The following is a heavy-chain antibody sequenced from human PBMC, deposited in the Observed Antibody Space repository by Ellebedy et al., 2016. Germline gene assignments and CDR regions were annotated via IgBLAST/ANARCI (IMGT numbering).Heavy chain of an antibody. CDR3: ARINDGGN. V-gene: IGHV3-7*01. J-gene: IGHJ4*02. Sequence: GGSLRLSXAASGLTFRMYWMTWVRQAPGKGLEWVANIKEDGSETYYVDSVKGRFTISRDNARNSLFLQMNSLRDEDTALYYCARINDGGNWGQGTRVTVSS. CDR2: IKEDGSET. CDR1: GLTFRMYW. D-gene: IGHD3-16*01.